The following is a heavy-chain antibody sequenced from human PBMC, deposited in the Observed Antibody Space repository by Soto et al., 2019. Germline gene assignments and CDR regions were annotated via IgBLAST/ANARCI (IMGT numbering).Heavy chain of an antibody. CDR3: ASRIAARALAYYMDV. V-gene: IGHV3-21*01. J-gene: IGHJ6*03. CDR2: ISSSSSYI. CDR1: GFTFSSYS. D-gene: IGHD6-6*01. Sequence: GSLSLSCAASGFTFSSYSMNWVRQAPGKGLEWVSSISSSSSYIYYADSVKGRFTISRDNAKNSLYLQMNSLRAEDTAVYYCASRIAARALAYYMDVWGKGTTVTVSS.